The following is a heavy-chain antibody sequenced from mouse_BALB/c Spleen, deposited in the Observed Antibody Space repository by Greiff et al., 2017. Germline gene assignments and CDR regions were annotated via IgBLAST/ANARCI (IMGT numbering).Heavy chain of an antibody. CDR2: IDPANGNT. V-gene: IGHV14-3*02. CDR3: ASGGYYGSVDY. D-gene: IGHD1-1*01. Sequence: GQLQQSGAELVKPGASVKLSCTASGFNIKDTYMHWVKQRPEQGLEWIGRIDPANGNTKYDPKFQGKATITADTSSNTAYLQLSSLTSEDTAVYYCASGGYYGSVDYWGQGTTLTVSS. CDR1: GFNIKDTY. J-gene: IGHJ2*01.